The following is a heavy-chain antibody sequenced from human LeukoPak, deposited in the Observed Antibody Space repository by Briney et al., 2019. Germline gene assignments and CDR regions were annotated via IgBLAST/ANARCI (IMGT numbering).Heavy chain of an antibody. CDR1: GGSISSYY. J-gene: IGHJ4*02. D-gene: IGHD4-23*01. Sequence: PPESLSLTCTVSGGSISSYYWSWIRQPPGKGLEWIGYIYYSGSPNYNPSLKSRVTISVDTSKNQFSLKLSSVTAADTAVYYCARLGSYGGTMIDYWGQGTLVTVSS. CDR3: ARLGSYGGTMIDY. CDR2: IYYSGSP. V-gene: IGHV4-59*01.